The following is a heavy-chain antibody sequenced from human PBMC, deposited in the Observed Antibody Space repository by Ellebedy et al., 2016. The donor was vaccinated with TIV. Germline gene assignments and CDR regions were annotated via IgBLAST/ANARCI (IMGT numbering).Heavy chain of an antibody. Sequence: GESLKISCSASGFTYNQDGMHWVRQAPGKGLEWVAVISDDGRKDYYSESAKGRFTISRDNSKNTLLLLMNSLRSEDTAMYYCARDSTSGASASFRFDPWGQGTLVIVSS. CDR1: GFTYNQDG. J-gene: IGHJ5*02. V-gene: IGHV3-30*03. D-gene: IGHD6-19*01. CDR2: ISDDGRKD. CDR3: ARDSTSGASASFRFDP.